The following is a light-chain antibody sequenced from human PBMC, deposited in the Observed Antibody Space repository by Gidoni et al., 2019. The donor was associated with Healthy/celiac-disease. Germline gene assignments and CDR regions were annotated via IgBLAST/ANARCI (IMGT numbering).Light chain of an antibody. CDR2: WAS. Sequence: DIVMTQSPASLAVSLGERATINCKSSQSVLYSSNNKNHLAWYQQKPGQPPKLLIYWASTRESGVPDRFSGSGSGTDFTLTISSLQAEDVAVYYCQQYYSTLWTFGQGTKVEIK. J-gene: IGKJ1*01. CDR1: QSVLYSSNNKNH. CDR3: QQYYSTLWT. V-gene: IGKV4-1*01.